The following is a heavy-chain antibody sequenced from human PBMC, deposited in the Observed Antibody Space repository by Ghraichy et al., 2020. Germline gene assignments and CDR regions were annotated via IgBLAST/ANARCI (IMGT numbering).Heavy chain of an antibody. CDR1: GFTFSSYA. CDR3: ASMSGNLVQGNF. Sequence: GGSLRLSCAASGFTFSSYAMSWVRQAPGKGLEWVSSISGSGGSTYHPDSVKGRFTISRDNSKNTLYLQMNSLRAEDTAVYYCASMSGNLVQGNFWGQGTLVTVSS. J-gene: IGHJ4*02. V-gene: IGHV3-23*01. D-gene: IGHD1-26*01. CDR2: ISGSGGST.